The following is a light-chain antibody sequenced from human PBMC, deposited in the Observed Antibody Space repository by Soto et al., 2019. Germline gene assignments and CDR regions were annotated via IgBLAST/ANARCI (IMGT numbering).Light chain of an antibody. V-gene: IGLV2-23*01. CDR2: EDT. Sequence: QSVLTQPASVSGSPGQSITISCTGSSXDVGNYNLVSWYQQHPGKAPKLMIYEDTKWPSGVSNRFSGSKSGNTAYLTISGLQPEDEADYYCWSYAVGRTYVFGTGTKVTVL. J-gene: IGLJ1*01. CDR1: SXDVGNYNL. CDR3: WSYAVGRTYV.